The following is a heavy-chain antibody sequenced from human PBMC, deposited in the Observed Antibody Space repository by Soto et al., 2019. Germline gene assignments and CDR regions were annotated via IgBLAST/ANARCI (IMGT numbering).Heavy chain of an antibody. CDR1: GVSISPYY. D-gene: IGHD1-26*01. CDR2: IYYSGRK. J-gene: IGHJ4*02. V-gene: IGHV4-59*01. Sequence: PAETLSLTCTVSGVSISPYYWNWIRQFPGKGMEWIAYIYYSGRKYYTTYLKSRVNISLDTAKNQFSMKLTSVTAADTAMYYCARGEGSYFPFDLWGQGTLVTVSS. CDR3: ARGEGSYFPFDL.